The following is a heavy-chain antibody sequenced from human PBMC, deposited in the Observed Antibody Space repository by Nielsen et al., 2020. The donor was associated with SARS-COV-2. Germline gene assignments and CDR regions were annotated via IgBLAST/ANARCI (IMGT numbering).Heavy chain of an antibody. J-gene: IGHJ4*02. V-gene: IGHV5-10-1*01. D-gene: IGHD5-12*01. CDR2: IDPSDSYT. CDR3: ARLSQYGGYVLDYFDY. Sequence: GESLKISCKGSGYIFTSYWISWVRQMPGKGLEWMGRIDPSDSYTNYSPSFQGHVTISADKSISTAYLQWSSLKASDTAMYYCARLSQYGGYVLDYFDYWGQGTLVTVSS. CDR1: GYIFTSYW.